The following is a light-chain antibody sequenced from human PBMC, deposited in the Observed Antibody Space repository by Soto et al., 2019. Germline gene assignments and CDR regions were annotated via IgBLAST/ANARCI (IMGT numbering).Light chain of an antibody. CDR1: RSDVGNYNY. Sequence: QSALTQPASVSGSPGQSITISCTGTRSDVGNYNYVSWYQQHPGKAPRLMIYDVTNRPSGVSNRFSGSKSGNTASLTISGLQAEDEADYYCTSYTGSSLVFGGGTKVTVL. V-gene: IGLV2-14*03. J-gene: IGLJ2*01. CDR3: TSYTGSSLV. CDR2: DVT.